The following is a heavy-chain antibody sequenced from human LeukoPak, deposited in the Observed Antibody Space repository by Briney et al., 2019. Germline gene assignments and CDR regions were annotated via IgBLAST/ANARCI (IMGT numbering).Heavy chain of an antibody. D-gene: IGHD3-9*01. CDR3: ARPRGGSLTVFDP. CDR1: GGSISSYY. CDR2: IYYSGGT. V-gene: IGHV4-59*08. J-gene: IGHJ5*02. Sequence: SETLSLTCTVSGGSISSYYWSWIRQPPGKGLEWIGYIYYSGGTNYNPSLKSRVTISVGTSKNLFSLKLGSVTAADTAVYYCARPRGGSLTVFDPWGQGTLVTVSS.